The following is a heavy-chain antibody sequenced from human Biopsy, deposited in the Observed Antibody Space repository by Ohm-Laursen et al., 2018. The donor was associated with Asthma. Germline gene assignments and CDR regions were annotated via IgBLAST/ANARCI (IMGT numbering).Heavy chain of an antibody. CDR1: GFSFSNFA. Sequence: LSLTCAATGFSFSNFAIHWVRQAPGKGLEWVALVSSDGHNKYYEDSVKGRFTISRDNSRNRLYLQINSLTVEDSAVYFCARQSGQEYGDSIPFDTWGQGTKVAVSS. CDR2: VSSDGHNK. V-gene: IGHV3-30*03. CDR3: ARQSGQEYGDSIPFDT. D-gene: IGHD3-22*01. J-gene: IGHJ3*02.